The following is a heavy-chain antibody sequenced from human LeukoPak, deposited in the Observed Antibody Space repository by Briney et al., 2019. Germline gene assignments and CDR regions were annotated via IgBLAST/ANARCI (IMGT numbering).Heavy chain of an antibody. CDR1: GGSISSSNW. V-gene: IGHV4-4*02. J-gene: IGHJ5*02. Sequence: SGTLSLTCVVSGGSISSSNWWSWVRQPPGKGLEWIGEIYHSGSTNSIPSLKSRVTISLDKSKNHFSLNLSSVTAADSAMYYCATYLGYCSSTSCHNWFDPWGQGTLVTVSS. D-gene: IGHD2-2*01. CDR3: ATYLGYCSSTSCHNWFDP. CDR2: IYHSGST.